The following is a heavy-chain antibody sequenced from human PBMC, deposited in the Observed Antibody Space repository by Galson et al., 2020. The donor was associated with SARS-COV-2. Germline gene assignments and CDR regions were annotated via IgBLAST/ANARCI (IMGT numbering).Heavy chain of an antibody. D-gene: IGHD6-13*01. CDR2: ISNIFNRVNT. CDR3: ARQLATSADS. CDR1: GGAISSNF. J-gene: IGHJ4*02. Sequence: ETSETLSLTCSISGGAISSNFWSWVRQPPGKGLEWIGEISNIFNRVNTNYNPSLRNRVTISVDPSKRQFSLDLRSVTVADTAVYYCARQLATSADSWGQVILVTVSS. V-gene: IGHV4-59*08.